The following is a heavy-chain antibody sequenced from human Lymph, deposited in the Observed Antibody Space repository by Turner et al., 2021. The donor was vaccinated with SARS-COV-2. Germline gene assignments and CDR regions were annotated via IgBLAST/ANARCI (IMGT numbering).Heavy chain of an antibody. CDR3: ARREWGGSLGHIDY. CDR2: IFPGDSDT. V-gene: IGHV5-51*01. J-gene: IGHJ4*02. Sequence: EVQLVQSGAEVKKPGESLKISCRPSGYSFTTYWIGWVRQMTGKGLEWMGIIFPGDSDTSYCPSFQGQVTISADKSISTAYLQWSSLKASDTAMYYCARREWGGSLGHIDYWGQGTLVTVSS. D-gene: IGHD3-3*01. CDR1: GYSFTTYW.